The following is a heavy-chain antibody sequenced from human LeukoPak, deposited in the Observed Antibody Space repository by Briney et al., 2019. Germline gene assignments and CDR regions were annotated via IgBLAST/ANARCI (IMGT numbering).Heavy chain of an antibody. D-gene: IGHD2-21*01. CDR1: GGSFSGNY. CDR2: SSPTGDIT. V-gene: IGHV4-34*01. CDR3: ARVPDFIARPCDS. Sequence: SETLSLPCAVYGGSFSGNYWTLIRQTPGRGLEWIGESSPTGDITGYNPSLKGRATISVDSSKNQFSLKLTSVTAADTGVYYCARVPDFIARPCDSWGPGTLVTVSS. J-gene: IGHJ4*02.